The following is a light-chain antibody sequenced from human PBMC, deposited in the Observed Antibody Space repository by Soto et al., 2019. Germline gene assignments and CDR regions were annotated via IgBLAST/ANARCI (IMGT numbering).Light chain of an antibody. Sequence: ERVMTQSPATLSVSPGDRATLSCRASQSVNNNLAWYQQKPGQAPRLLIYGASTRATGIPARFSGSGSGTEFTLTISSLQYEDFAVYYCQHYNNWPFSFGPGTKVDIK. CDR2: GAS. V-gene: IGKV3-15*01. J-gene: IGKJ3*01. CDR1: QSVNNN. CDR3: QHYNNWPFS.